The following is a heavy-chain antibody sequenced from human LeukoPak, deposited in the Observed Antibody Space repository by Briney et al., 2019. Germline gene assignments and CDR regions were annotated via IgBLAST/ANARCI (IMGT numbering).Heavy chain of an antibody. D-gene: IGHD2-2*01. CDR3: ARACARTNCYTED. CDR2: IRSSSSNI. CDR1: GFTFSDYS. J-gene: IGHJ4*02. Sequence: GGSLRLSCAASGFTFSDYSMNWVRQAPGKGLEWVSSIRSSSSNIYYADSVKGRLTISRDNAKDSLYLEMNSLRAEDTAVYYCARACARTNCYTEDWGEGRLVTVSS. V-gene: IGHV3-21*01.